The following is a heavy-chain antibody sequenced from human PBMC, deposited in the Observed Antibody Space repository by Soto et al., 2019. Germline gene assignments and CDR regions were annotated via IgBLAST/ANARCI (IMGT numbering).Heavy chain of an antibody. Sequence: EVQLVESGGGLVQPGGSLRLSCAASGFTFSSYAMHWVRQAPGKGLEYVSAISSNGGSTYYANSVKGRFTISRDNSKNTLYLQMGSLRAEDMAVYYCARSRRPGTGYYNADYYYYMDVWGKGTTVTVSS. CDR2: ISSNGGST. V-gene: IGHV3-64*01. J-gene: IGHJ6*03. D-gene: IGHD3-9*01. CDR3: ARSRRPGTGYYNADYYYYMDV. CDR1: GFTFSSYA.